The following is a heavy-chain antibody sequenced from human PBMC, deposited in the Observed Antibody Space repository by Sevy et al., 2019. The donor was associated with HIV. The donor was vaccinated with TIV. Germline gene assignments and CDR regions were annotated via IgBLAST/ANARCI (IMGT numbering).Heavy chain of an antibody. CDR1: GDSISGYY. D-gene: IGHD1-7*01. Sequence: SETLSLTCTVSGDSISGYYWNWIRQPPGKGLEWIGYIFYSRSTTYNPSLKSLVTISKDTSKNQFSLKLPPVTAADTAVYYCARGDPELFYGMDVWGQGTTVTVSS. J-gene: IGHJ6*02. V-gene: IGHV4-59*01. CDR2: IFYSRST. CDR3: ARGDPELFYGMDV.